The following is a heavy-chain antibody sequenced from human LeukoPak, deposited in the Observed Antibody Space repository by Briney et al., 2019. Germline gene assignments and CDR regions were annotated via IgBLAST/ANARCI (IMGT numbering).Heavy chain of an antibody. CDR2: ISLDGSSK. Sequence: GRSLRLSCAASGISFSSYAMHWVRQAPGKGLEWVAMISLDGSSKYYAESVRGRFTISRDNSKKTLYLQMNNLRAEDAAVYYCARDVRVGATVGNYFDSWGQGTLVTVSS. D-gene: IGHD1-26*01. J-gene: IGHJ4*02. CDR1: GISFSSYA. V-gene: IGHV3-30-3*01. CDR3: ARDVRVGATVGNYFDS.